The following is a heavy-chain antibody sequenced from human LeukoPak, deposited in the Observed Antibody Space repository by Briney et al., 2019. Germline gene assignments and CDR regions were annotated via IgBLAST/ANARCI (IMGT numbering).Heavy chain of an antibody. V-gene: IGHV4-4*02. J-gene: IGHJ6*03. CDR2: IYHSGST. D-gene: IGHD3-22*01. CDR3: ASYSRYYYDSSGYYYAGIHYYMDV. Sequence: SGTLSLTCAVSGGSISSSNWWSWVRQPPGKGLEWIGEIYHSGSTNYNPSLKSRVTISVDKSKNQFSLKLSSVTAADTAVYYCASYSRYYYDSSGYYYAGIHYYMDVWGKGTTVTVSS. CDR1: GGSISSSNW.